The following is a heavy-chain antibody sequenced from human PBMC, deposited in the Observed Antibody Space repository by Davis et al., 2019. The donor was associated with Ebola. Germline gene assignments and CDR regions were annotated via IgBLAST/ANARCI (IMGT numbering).Heavy chain of an antibody. CDR1: GGTFSSYA. J-gene: IGHJ5*02. CDR3: ARGSIAARPWECSGGSCYSGFDWFDP. D-gene: IGHD2-15*01. Sequence: SVKVSCKASGGTFSSYAISWVRQAPGQGLEWMGGIIPIFGTANYAQKFQGRVTITADESTSTAYMELSSLRSEDTAVYYCARGSIAARPWECSGGSCYSGFDWFDPWGQGTLVTVSS. CDR2: IIPIFGTA. V-gene: IGHV1-69*13.